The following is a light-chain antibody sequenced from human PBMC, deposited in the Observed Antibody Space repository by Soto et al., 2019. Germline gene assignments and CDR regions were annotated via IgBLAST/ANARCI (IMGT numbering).Light chain of an antibody. V-gene: IGKV3-20*01. CDR3: QQYGNFPYT. Sequence: EIVLTQSPGTLSLSPGERATLSCRASQSVPSDWLAWYRHKPGQAPRLLIYGASSRATVVPDRVSGSGAGTDFTLTINRLEPEDCAVYYCQQYGNFPYTFGQGTKLEIK. CDR2: GAS. CDR1: QSVPSDW. J-gene: IGKJ2*01.